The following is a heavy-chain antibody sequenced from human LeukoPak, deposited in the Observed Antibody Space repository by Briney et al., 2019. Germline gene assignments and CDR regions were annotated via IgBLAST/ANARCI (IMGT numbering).Heavy chain of an antibody. CDR1: GGSISSANW. CDR2: IYLGGKT. CDR3: ARHMATPGTRGFDS. J-gene: IGHJ4*02. V-gene: IGHV4-4*02. Sequence: SGTLSLTCAVSGGSISSANWWSWVRQPPGKGLEWIGEIYLGGKTNYNPSLKSRVTISIDTSKNQFSLKLISVTAADTALYYCARHMATPGTRGFDSWGRGTLVTVSS. D-gene: IGHD5-24*01.